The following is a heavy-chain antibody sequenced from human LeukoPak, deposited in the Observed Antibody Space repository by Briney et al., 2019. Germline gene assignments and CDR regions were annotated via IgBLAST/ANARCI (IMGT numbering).Heavy chain of an antibody. CDR2: IFYTGST. D-gene: IGHD1-26*01. CDR1: GGSISSDSYY. Sequence: PSETLSLTCTVSGGSISSDSYYWGWIRQPPGKGLEWIAHIFYTGSTDYNTSLKSRVTISVDTSKNQFSLNLSSVTAADTAMYYCARVYNNLVEGDYFDYWGQGTLVTVSA. CDR3: ARVYNNLVEGDYFDY. V-gene: IGHV4-39*07. J-gene: IGHJ4*02.